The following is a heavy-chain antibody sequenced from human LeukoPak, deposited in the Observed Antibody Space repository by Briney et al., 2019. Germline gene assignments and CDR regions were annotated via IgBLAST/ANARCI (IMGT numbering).Heavy chain of an antibody. Sequence: ASVKVSCKASGYTFTSYGISWVRQAPGQGLEWMGWISAYNGNTNYAQKLQGRVTMTTDTSTSTAYMELRSLRSDDTAVYSCARVPSQQWLVPYYFDYWGQGTLVTVSS. CDR1: GYTFTSYG. J-gene: IGHJ4*02. CDR3: ARVPSQQWLVPYYFDY. V-gene: IGHV1-18*01. CDR2: ISAYNGNT. D-gene: IGHD6-19*01.